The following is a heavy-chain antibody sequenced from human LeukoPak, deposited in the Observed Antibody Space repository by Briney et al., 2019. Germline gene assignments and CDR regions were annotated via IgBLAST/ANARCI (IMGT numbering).Heavy chain of an antibody. J-gene: IGHJ4*02. CDR2: INPNSGGT. CDR3: ARDPTVAAAGRSNDY. Sequence: GASVKVSCKASGYTFTGYYMHWVRQAPGQGLEWMGRINPNSGGTNYAQKFQGRVTMTRDTSISTAYMELSRLRSDDTAVYYCARDPTVAAAGRSNDYWGQGTPVTVSS. V-gene: IGHV1-2*06. D-gene: IGHD6-13*01. CDR1: GYTFTGYY.